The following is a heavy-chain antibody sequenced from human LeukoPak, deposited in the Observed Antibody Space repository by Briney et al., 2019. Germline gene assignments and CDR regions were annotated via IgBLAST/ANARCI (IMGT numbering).Heavy chain of an antibody. Sequence: PSETLSLTCTVSGDSISSGGYYWSWIRQPPGKGLEWIGYIYYSGSTNYNPSLKSRVTISVDTSKNQFSLKLSSVTAADTAVYYCARRGGPTVEYWGQGTLVTVSS. CDR2: IYYSGST. J-gene: IGHJ4*02. D-gene: IGHD6-25*01. CDR1: GDSISSGGYY. CDR3: ARRGGPTVEY. V-gene: IGHV4-61*08.